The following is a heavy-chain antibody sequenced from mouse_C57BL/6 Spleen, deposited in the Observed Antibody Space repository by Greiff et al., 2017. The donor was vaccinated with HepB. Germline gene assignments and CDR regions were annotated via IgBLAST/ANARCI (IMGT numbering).Heavy chain of an antibody. CDR3: ARENYGSSYGYFDV. CDR2: ISDGGSYT. J-gene: IGHJ1*03. Sequence: EVQLVESGGGLVKPGGSLKLSCAASGFTFSSYAMSWVRQTPEKRLEWVATISDGGSYTYYPDNVKGRFTISRDNAKNNLYLQMSHLKSEDTAMYYCARENYGSSYGYFDVWGTGTTVTVSS. CDR1: GFTFSSYA. D-gene: IGHD1-1*01. V-gene: IGHV5-4*01.